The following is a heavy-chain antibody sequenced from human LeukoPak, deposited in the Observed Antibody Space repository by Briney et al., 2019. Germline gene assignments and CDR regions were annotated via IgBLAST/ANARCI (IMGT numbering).Heavy chain of an antibody. CDR1: GFTFSSFA. D-gene: IGHD6-13*01. V-gene: IGHV3-23*01. CDR3: AKDGAPQQLVIY. J-gene: IGHJ4*02. CDR2: VSYTRVAT. Sequence: GGSLRLSCAASGFTFSSFALSWVRQAPGKGLEWVSGVSYTRVATYYADSVKGRFTISRDNSKNTLYLQMNSLRAEDTAIYYCAKDGAPQQLVIYWGRGTLVTVSS.